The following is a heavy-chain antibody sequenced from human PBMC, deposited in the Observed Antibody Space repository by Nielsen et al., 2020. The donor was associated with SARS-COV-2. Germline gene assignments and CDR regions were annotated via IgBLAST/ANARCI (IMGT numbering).Heavy chain of an antibody. V-gene: IGHV3-74*01. CDR3: AKDHAALIQLWLYYYNGMDV. J-gene: IGHJ6*02. D-gene: IGHD5-18*01. Sequence: GESLKISCAASGFTFSSYWMHWVSKAPGKGLVWVSRINSDGSSTSYADSVKGRFTISRDNSKNTLYLQMNSLRAEDTAVYYCAKDHAALIQLWLYYYNGMDVWGQGTTVTVSS. CDR2: INSDGSST. CDR1: GFTFSSYW.